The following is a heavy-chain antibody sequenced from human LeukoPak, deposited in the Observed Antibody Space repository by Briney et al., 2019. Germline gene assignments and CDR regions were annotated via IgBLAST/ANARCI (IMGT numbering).Heavy chain of an antibody. J-gene: IGHJ6*02. CDR3: ASISGVGPGEEGMDV. D-gene: IGHD3-3*01. CDR2: IIPIIGIA. V-gene: IGHV1-69*10. CDR1: VATFSIYA. Sequence: ASVKLSCKASVATFSIYAISWVRQSPGQRLEWMRGIIPIIGIANYAQKIQGRVTITADKSTSTAYMEQSSLRSEDTAVYYCASISGVGPGEEGMDVWGQGTTVTVSS.